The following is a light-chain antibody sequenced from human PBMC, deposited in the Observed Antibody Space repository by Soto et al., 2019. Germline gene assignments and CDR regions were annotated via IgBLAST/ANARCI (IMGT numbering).Light chain of an antibody. J-gene: IGKJ3*01. CDR1: QSVDIY. CDR2: DAS. CDR3: QQRST. V-gene: IGKV3-11*01. Sequence: EIVLTQSPATLSLSPGERATLSCRACQSVDIYLAWYQQKPGQAPRLLIYDASNRATGIPARFSGSGSGTDFTLTISSLEPEDYAIYYCQQRSTFGPGTKVDIK.